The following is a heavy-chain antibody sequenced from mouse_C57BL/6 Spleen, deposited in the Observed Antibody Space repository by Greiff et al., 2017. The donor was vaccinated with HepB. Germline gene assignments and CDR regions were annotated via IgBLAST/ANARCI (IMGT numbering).Heavy chain of an antibody. Sequence: EVQVVESGEGLVKPGGSLKLSCAASGFTFSSYAMSWVRQTPEKRLEWVAYISSGGDYIYYADTVKGRFTISRDNARNTLYLQMSSLKSEDTAMYYCTREGELSPWYFDVWGTGTTVTVSS. CDR3: TREGELSPWYFDV. CDR2: ISSGGDYI. D-gene: IGHD1-1*02. J-gene: IGHJ1*03. V-gene: IGHV5-9-1*02. CDR1: GFTFSSYA.